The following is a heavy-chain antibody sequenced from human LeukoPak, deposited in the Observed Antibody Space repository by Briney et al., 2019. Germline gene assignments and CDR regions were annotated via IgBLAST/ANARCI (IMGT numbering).Heavy chain of an antibody. CDR1: GGSISSGSYY. CDR3: ARGPPFRRMGYYYYYYMDV. J-gene: IGHJ6*03. CDR2: IYTSGST. Sequence: SQTLSLTCTVSGGSISSGSYYWSWIRQPAGKGLEWIGRIYTSGSTNYNPSLKSRVTMSVDTSKNQFSLKLSSVTAADTAVYYCARGPPFRRMGYYYYYYMDVWGKGTTVTVSS. D-gene: IGHD1-26*01. V-gene: IGHV4-61*02.